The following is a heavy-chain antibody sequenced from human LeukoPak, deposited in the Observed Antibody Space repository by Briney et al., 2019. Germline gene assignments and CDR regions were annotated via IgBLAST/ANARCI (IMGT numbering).Heavy chain of an antibody. CDR2: ISATDGST. Sequence: GGSLRLSCADSRFTFSSYAMSWVRQAPGKRLEWVSVISATDGSTYYADSVKGRFTISRDNSKNTLHLQMNSLRAEDTAVYYCAKDRSRYDSSAYDFDYWGQGTLVTVSS. CDR1: RFTFSSYA. J-gene: IGHJ4*02. CDR3: AKDRSRYDSSAYDFDY. V-gene: IGHV3-23*01. D-gene: IGHD3-22*01.